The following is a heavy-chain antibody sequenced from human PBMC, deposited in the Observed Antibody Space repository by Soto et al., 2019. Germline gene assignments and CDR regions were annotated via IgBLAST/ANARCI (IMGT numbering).Heavy chain of an antibody. CDR2: ISSSGNT. Sequence: SETLSLTCTVSDGSISNFYWCWIRQPPGKGLEWIGYISSSGNTNYNPPLKSRVSISVDTSKNQFSLNLTSVTAADTAVYYCARAPMVLTRSYCDSWGQGTPVTVSS. D-gene: IGHD3-22*01. J-gene: IGHJ4*02. CDR1: DGSISNFY. CDR3: ARAPMVLTRSYCDS. V-gene: IGHV4-59*01.